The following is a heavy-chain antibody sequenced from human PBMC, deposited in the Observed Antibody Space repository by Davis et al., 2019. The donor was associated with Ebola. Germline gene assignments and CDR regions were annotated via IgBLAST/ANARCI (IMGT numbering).Heavy chain of an antibody. CDR2: ISAHNGNT. D-gene: IGHD2-2*01. CDR3: AREGYCSSTSCYYLGNYYYYGMDV. V-gene: IGHV1-18*01. Sequence: ASVKVSCKASGGTFSSYAISWVRQAPGQGLQWKGWISAHNGNTNYAQKLQGRVTMTTDTSTSTAYMELRSLRSDDTAVYYCAREGYCSSTSCYYLGNYYYYGMDVWVQGTTVTVSS. J-gene: IGHJ6*02. CDR1: GGTFSSYA.